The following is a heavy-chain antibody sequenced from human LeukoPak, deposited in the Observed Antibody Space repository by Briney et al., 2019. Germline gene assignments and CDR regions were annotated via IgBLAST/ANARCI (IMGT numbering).Heavy chain of an antibody. CDR2: IFPIFVTA. Sequence: GRIFPIFVTANYAPKVQGSVTITTDESTSTAYMELSSLRSEDTAVYYCARPLGGYDAFDIWGQGTMVTVSS. J-gene: IGHJ3*02. D-gene: IGHD3-16*01. V-gene: IGHV1-69*05. CDR3: ARPLGGYDAFDI.